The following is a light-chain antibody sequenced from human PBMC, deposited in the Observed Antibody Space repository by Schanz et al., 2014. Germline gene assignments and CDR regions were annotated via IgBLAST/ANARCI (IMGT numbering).Light chain of an antibody. CDR1: SSDVGGYNY. Sequence: QSALTQPRSVSGSPGQSVTISCTGTSSDVGGYNYLSWYQQHPGKAPKLTIYDVTNRPSGVPDRFSGSKSGNTASLTISGLKAEDEADYYCCSYAGSSYVFGTGTKLTVL. J-gene: IGLJ1*01. CDR3: CSYAGSSYV. V-gene: IGLV2-11*01. CDR2: DVT.